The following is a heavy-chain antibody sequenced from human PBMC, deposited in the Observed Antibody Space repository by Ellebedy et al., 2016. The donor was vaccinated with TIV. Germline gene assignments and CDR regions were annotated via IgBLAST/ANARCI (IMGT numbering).Heavy chain of an antibody. CDR1: GFTFSSYA. CDR2: ISYDGSNK. J-gene: IGHJ4*02. CDR3: AKDKRMITFGGGIDY. Sequence: PGGPLRLSCAASGFTFSSYAMHWVRQAPGKGLEWVAVISYDGSNKYYADSVKGRFTISRDNAKNSLYLQMNSLRAEDTALYYCAKDKRMITFGGGIDYWGQGTLVTVSS. V-gene: IGHV3-30-3*01. D-gene: IGHD3-16*01.